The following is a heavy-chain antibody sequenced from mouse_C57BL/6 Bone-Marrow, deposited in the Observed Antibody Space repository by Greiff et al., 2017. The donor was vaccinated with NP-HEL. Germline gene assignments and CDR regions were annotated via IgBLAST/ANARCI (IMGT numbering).Heavy chain of an antibody. CDR3: ARWRSFAY. V-gene: IGHV1-81*01. Sequence: VKLMESGAELARPGASVKLSCKASGYTFTSYGISWVKQRTGQGLEWIGEIYPRSGNTYYNEKFKGKATLTADKSSSTAYMELRSLTSEDSAVYFCARWRSFAYWGQGTLVTVSA. J-gene: IGHJ3*01. CDR2: IYPRSGNT. CDR1: GYTFTSYG.